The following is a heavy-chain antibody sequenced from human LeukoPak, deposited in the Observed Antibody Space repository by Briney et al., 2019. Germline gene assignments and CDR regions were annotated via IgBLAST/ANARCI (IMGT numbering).Heavy chain of an antibody. J-gene: IGHJ3*02. V-gene: IGHV3-23*01. CDR2: ISGSGGST. CDR1: GFTFSSYA. Sequence: GGSLRLSCAASGFTFSSYAMSWVRQAPGKGLEWVSAISGSGGSTNYADSVKGRFTISRDNSKNTLYLQMNSLRAEDTAVYYCAKGSGSGSYYILHDAFDIWGQGTMVTVSS. CDR3: AKGSGSGSYYILHDAFDI. D-gene: IGHD3-10*01.